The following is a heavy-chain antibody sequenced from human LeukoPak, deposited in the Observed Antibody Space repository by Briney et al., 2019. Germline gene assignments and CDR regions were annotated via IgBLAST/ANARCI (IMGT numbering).Heavy chain of an antibody. Sequence: PGGSLRLSCAASGFTFSSYSMNWVRQAPGKGLEWVSSISSSSSYIYYADSVEGRFTISRDNAKNSLYLQMNSLRAEDTAVYYCARAVRDILTGYYLDYWGQGTLVTVSS. CDR3: ARAVRDILTGYYLDY. V-gene: IGHV3-21*01. J-gene: IGHJ4*02. CDR1: GFTFSSYS. CDR2: ISSSSSYI. D-gene: IGHD3-9*01.